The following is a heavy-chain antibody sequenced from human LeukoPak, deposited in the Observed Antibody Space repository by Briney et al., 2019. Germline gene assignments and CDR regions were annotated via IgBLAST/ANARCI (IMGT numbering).Heavy chain of an antibody. V-gene: IGHV1-18*01. CDR2: ISAYNGNT. Sequence: GASVKVSCKASGYTFTSYGISWVRQAPGQGLEWMGWISAYNGNTNYAQKLQGRVTMTTDTSTSTAYMELSSLRSEDTAVYYCARDTYYYDSSGYTFDYWGQGTLVTVSS. J-gene: IGHJ4*02. D-gene: IGHD3-22*01. CDR3: ARDTYYYDSSGYTFDY. CDR1: GYTFTSYG.